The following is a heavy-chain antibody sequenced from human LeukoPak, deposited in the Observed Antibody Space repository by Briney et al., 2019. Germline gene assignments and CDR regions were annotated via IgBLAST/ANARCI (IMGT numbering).Heavy chain of an antibody. CDR3: ARHSRVTSWVMDV. V-gene: IGHV4-31*03. D-gene: IGHD4-11*01. CDR2: IYYSGST. CDR1: GGSIRSGGYY. Sequence: PSQTLSLTCTVSGGSIRSGGYYWSWIRQHPGKGLEWIGYIYYSGSTYYNPSLKSRVTISVDTSKNQFSLKLSSVTAADTAVYYCARHSRVTSWVMDVWGQGTTVTVSS. J-gene: IGHJ6*02.